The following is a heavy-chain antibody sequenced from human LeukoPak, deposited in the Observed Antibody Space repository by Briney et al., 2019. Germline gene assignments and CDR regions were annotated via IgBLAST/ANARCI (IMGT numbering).Heavy chain of an antibody. CDR1: GFTFSSYE. D-gene: IGHD2-21*02. J-gene: IGHJ4*02. CDR2: ISSSGSTI. Sequence: GGSLRLSCAASGFTFSSYEMNWVRQAPGKGLEWVSYISSSGSTIYYADSVEGRFTISRDNAKNSLYLQMNSLRAEDTAVYYCARVEYCGGDCSHFDYWGQGTLVTVSS. CDR3: ARVEYCGGDCSHFDY. V-gene: IGHV3-48*03.